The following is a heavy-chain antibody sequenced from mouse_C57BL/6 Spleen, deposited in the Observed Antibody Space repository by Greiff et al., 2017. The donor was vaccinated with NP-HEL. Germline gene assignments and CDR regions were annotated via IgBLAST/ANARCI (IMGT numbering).Heavy chain of an antibody. CDR3: AREGLRSAMDY. J-gene: IGHJ4*01. Sequence: VQLQESGPELVKPGASVKISCKASGYAFSSSWMNWVKQRPGKGLEWIGRIYPGDGDTNYNGKFKGKATLTADKSSSTAYMQLSSLTSEDSAVYFCAREGLRSAMDYWGQGTSVTVSS. V-gene: IGHV1-82*01. CDR1: GYAFSSSW. D-gene: IGHD2-4*01. CDR2: IYPGDGDT.